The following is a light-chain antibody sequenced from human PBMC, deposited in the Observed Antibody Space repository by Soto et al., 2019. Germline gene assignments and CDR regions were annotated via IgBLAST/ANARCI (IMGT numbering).Light chain of an antibody. CDR3: CSYAGSNTYV. CDR2: DVS. V-gene: IGLV2-11*01. CDR1: SSDVGGYDY. J-gene: IGLJ1*01. Sequence: QSVLTQPRSVSGSPGQSVTISCTGTSSDVGGYDYVSWFQQHPGKAPKLMIYDVSKRPSGVPDPFSGSKSGNTASLTISGLQAEDEADYYCCSYAGSNTYVFGSGTKVTVL.